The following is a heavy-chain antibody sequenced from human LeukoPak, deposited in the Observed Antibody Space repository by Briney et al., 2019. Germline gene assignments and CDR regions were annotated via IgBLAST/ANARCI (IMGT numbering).Heavy chain of an antibody. CDR3: ARDMDVGDYGSGDYFDY. Sequence: GALRLSCAASGFTFSSYAMHWVRQAPGKGLEWVAVISYDGSNKYYADSVKGRFTISRDNSKNTLYLQMNSLRAEDTAVYYCARDMDVGDYGSGDYFDYCGQGTLVTVSS. CDR1: GFTFSSYA. CDR2: ISYDGSNK. J-gene: IGHJ4*02. D-gene: IGHD3-10*01. V-gene: IGHV3-30*04.